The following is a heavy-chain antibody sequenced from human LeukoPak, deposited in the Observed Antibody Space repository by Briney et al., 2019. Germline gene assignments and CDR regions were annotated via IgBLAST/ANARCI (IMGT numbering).Heavy chain of an antibody. Sequence: GVSLSLSCAASGFAFSTYSMNWVRQPPGKGLEWVASISLSSASIYYADSVKGRFTISRDNAKNSLHLQMDSLRAEDTAVYYCTKHITTDATTPFYYGMDVWGQGTTVTVSS. CDR2: ISLSSASI. D-gene: IGHD3-22*01. CDR1: GFAFSTYS. CDR3: TKHITTDATTPFYYGMDV. V-gene: IGHV3-21*01. J-gene: IGHJ6*02.